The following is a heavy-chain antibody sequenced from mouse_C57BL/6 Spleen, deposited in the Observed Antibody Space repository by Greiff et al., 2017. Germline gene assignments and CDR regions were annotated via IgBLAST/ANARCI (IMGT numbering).Heavy chain of an antibody. Sequence: QVQLQESGAELVRPGASVKLSCKASGYTFTDYYINWVKQRPGQGLEWIARIYPGSGNTYYNEKFKGKATLTAEKSSSTAYMQLSSLTSEDSAVYCCARTGGGSYQAWFAYWGQGTLVTVSA. J-gene: IGHJ3*01. CDR3: ARTGGGSYQAWFAY. V-gene: IGHV1-76*01. D-gene: IGHD1-1*02. CDR2: IYPGSGNT. CDR1: GYTFTDYY.